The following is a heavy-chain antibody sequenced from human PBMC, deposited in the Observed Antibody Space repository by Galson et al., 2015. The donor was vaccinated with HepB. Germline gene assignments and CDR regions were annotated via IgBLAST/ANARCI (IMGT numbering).Heavy chain of an antibody. CDR3: ARDTGRVPHAGSLWELLQYYYYYGMDV. D-gene: IGHD1-26*01. CDR2: ISAYNGNT. V-gene: IGHV1-18*01. J-gene: IGHJ6*02. CDR1: GYTFTSYG. Sequence: SVKVSCKASGYTFTSYGISWVRQAPGQGLEWMGWISAYNGNTNYAQKLQGRVTMTTDTSTSTAYMELRSLRSDDTAVYYCARDTGRVPHAGSLWELLQYYYYYGMDVWGQGTTVTVSS.